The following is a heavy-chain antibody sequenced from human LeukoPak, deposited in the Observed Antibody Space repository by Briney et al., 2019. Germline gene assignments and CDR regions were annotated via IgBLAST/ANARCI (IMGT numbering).Heavy chain of an antibody. V-gene: IGHV1-24*01. CDR2: FDPEDGET. CDR1: GYTLTELS. J-gene: IGHJ6*04. CDR3: ATAVRIVVVPAALDV. Sequence: DSVKVSCKVSGYTLTELSMHWVRQAPGKGLEWMGGFDPEDGETIYAQKFQGRVTMTEDTSTDTAYMELSSLRSEDTAVYYCATAVRIVVVPAALDVWGKGTTVTVSS. D-gene: IGHD2-2*01.